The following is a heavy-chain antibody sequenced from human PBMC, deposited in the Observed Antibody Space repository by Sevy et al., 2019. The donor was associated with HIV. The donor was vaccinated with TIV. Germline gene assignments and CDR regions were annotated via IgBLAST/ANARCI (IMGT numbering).Heavy chain of an antibody. Sequence: SETLSLTCAVYGGSFSGYYWSWIRQPPGKGLEWIGEINHSGSTNYNPSLKSRVTISVDTSKNQFSLKLSSVTAADTAVYYGARGGGARVNITMVRGVCFDYWGQGTLVTVSS. V-gene: IGHV4-34*01. CDR1: GGSFSGYY. CDR2: INHSGST. D-gene: IGHD3-10*01. CDR3: ARGGGARVNITMVRGVCFDY. J-gene: IGHJ4*02.